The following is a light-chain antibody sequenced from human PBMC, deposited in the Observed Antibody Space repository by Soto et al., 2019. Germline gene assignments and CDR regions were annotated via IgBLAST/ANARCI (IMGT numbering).Light chain of an antibody. CDR3: QHYTLYSAP. Sequence: RLTQSPSSLSASVGDTVTISCRASQDISTYLAWYQHKPGKAPTLLIFGASSLHNGVPARFAGSGSGSEFTLTITRLQPDDFATYYCQHYTLYSAPFGQGTRV. V-gene: IGKV1-5*01. CDR1: QDISTY. CDR2: GAS. J-gene: IGKJ5*01.